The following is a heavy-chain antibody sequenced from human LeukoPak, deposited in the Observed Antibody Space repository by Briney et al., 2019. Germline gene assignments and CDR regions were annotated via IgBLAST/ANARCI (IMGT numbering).Heavy chain of an antibody. V-gene: IGHV4-4*07. CDR2: IYTSGST. Sequence: SETLSLTCTVSGGSISSYYWSWIRQPAGKGLEWIGRIYTSGSTNCNPSLKSRVTMSVDTSKNQFSLKLSSVTAADTAVYYCARIWYDFWSGYSGLMDVWGKGTTVTVSS. J-gene: IGHJ6*04. CDR3: ARIWYDFWSGYSGLMDV. D-gene: IGHD3-3*01. CDR1: GGSISSYY.